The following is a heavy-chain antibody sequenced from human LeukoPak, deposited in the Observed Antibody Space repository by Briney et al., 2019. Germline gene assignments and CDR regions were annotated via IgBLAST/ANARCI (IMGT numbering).Heavy chain of an antibody. J-gene: IGHJ4*02. Sequence: ASVKVSCKASGYTFTGYYMHWVRQAPGQGLGWMGGINPDNGGTNYAQKFQGRVTTTRDMSISTAYMELSRLRSDDPAVYYCARDPSNSGYDYLYYFDYWGQGTLVTVSS. V-gene: IGHV1-2*02. CDR2: INPDNGGT. CDR3: ARDPSNSGYDYLYYFDY. D-gene: IGHD5-12*01. CDR1: GYTFTGYY.